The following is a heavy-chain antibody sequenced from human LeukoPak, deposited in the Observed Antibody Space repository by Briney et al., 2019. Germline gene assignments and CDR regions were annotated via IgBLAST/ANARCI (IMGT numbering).Heavy chain of an antibody. Sequence: PGGSLRLSCAASGFTFSSYGMHWVRQAPGKGLEWVSAISGSGGSTYYADSVKGRFTISRDNSKNTLYLQMNSLRAEDTAVYYCAKWQPDSSGYSVFDYWGQGTLVTVSS. D-gene: IGHD3-22*01. CDR3: AKWQPDSSGYSVFDY. J-gene: IGHJ4*02. V-gene: IGHV3-23*01. CDR2: ISGSGGST. CDR1: GFTFSSYG.